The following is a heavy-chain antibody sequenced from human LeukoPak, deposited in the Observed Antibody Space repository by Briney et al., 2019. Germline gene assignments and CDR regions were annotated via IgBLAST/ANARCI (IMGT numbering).Heavy chain of an antibody. D-gene: IGHD3-10*01. Sequence: SETLSLTCTVSGGSLSGYYWSWIRQPPGKGLEWIGFIYYSGSTKYNPSLKSRVTISVDTSKNQFSLKLSSVTAADTALYYCARLPAPGYYFDYWGQGTLVTVSS. CDR1: GGSLSGYY. CDR2: IYYSGST. J-gene: IGHJ4*02. V-gene: IGHV4-59*08. CDR3: ARLPAPGYYFDY.